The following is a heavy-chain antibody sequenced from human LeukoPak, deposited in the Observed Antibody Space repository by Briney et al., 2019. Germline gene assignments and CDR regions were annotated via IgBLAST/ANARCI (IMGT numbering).Heavy chain of an antibody. J-gene: IGHJ4*02. CDR3: ARDYGGSSPFDY. CDR1: GFTFSSHG. V-gene: IGHV3-21*05. Sequence: GGTLRLSCVASGFTFSSHGMNWVRQAPGKGLEWVSYISSSGSDIYYADSVKGRFTISRDNAKNSLYLHMNSLRAEDTAVYYCARDYGGSSPFDYWGQGTLVTVSS. D-gene: IGHD4-23*01. CDR2: ISSSGSDI.